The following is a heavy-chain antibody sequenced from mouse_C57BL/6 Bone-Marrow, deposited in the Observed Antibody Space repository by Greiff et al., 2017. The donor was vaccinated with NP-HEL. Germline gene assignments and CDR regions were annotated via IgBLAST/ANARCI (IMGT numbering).Heavy chain of an antibody. CDR3: ARDGYYVYAMDY. CDR2: IYPGDGDT. V-gene: IGHV1-82*01. D-gene: IGHD2-3*01. CDR1: GYAFSSSW. J-gene: IGHJ4*01. Sequence: VQLVESGPELVKPGASVKISCKASGYAFSSSWMNWVKQRPGKGLEWIGRIYPGDGDTNYNGKFKGKATLTADKSSSTAYMQLSSLTSEDSAVYFCARDGYYVYAMDYWGQGTSVTVSS.